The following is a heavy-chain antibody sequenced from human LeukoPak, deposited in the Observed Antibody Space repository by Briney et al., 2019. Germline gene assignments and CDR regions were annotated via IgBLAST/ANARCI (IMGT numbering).Heavy chain of an antibody. D-gene: IGHD3-22*01. Sequence: GGSLRLSCSASGFTFSRVAMSWVRQLPGKGLEWVSSISGSGHKTYYGDSVKGRFSVSRDTTKNFLYLQMDSLRADDSSLYFCAIDANYYDSSGYLIPFDFWAQGTLVTVSS. J-gene: IGHJ4*02. CDR3: AIDANYYDSSGYLIPFDF. CDR2: ISGSGHKT. V-gene: IGHV3-23*01. CDR1: GFTFSRVA.